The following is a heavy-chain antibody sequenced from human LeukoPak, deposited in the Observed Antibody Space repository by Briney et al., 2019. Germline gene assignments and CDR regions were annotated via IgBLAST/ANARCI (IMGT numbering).Heavy chain of an antibody. CDR2: ISGSSDTT. CDR1: GFTFSNYA. Sequence: GGSLRLSCVASGFTFSNYAMSWVRQAPGKGLEWVSTISGSSDTTYYADSVKGRFTISRDNSKNTLYLQMNSLRAEDTAVYYCAKDLVISARNVVRGVPGGAFDIWGQGTMVTVSS. D-gene: IGHD3-10*01. CDR3: AKDLVISARNVVRGVPGGAFDI. V-gene: IGHV3-23*01. J-gene: IGHJ3*02.